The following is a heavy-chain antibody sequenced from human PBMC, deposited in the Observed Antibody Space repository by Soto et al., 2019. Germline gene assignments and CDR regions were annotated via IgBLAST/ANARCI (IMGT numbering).Heavy chain of an antibody. Sequence: EVQLLESGGGLVQPGGSLRLSCAASGFTFSSYAMYWVRQAPGKGLEWVSAISGSDGNTYYADSVKGRFTISRDTSKNTLYLQMNNLRAEDTAVYYCANPIVRAARWYFDLWGRGTLVTVSS. D-gene: IGHD2-2*01. J-gene: IGHJ2*01. CDR1: GFTFSSYA. CDR2: ISGSDGNT. CDR3: ANPIVRAARWYFDL. V-gene: IGHV3-23*01.